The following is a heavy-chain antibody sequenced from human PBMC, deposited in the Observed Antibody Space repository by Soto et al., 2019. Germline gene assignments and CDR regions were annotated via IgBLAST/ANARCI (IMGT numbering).Heavy chain of an antibody. J-gene: IGHJ3*02. CDR2: INPNSGGT. CDR3: ARYCSGGSCKARYAFDI. CDR1: GYTFTGYY. V-gene: IGHV1-2*02. Sequence: ASVKVSCKASGYTFTGYYMHWVRQAPGQGLEWMGWINPNSGGTNYAQKFQGRVTMTRDTSISTAYMELSRLRSDDTAVYYCARYCSGGSCKARYAFDIWGQGXMVTVSS. D-gene: IGHD2-15*01.